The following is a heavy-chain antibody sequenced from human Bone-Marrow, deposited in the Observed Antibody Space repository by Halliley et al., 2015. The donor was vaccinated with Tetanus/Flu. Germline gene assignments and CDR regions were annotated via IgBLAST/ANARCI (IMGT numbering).Heavy chain of an antibody. V-gene: IGHV4-34*01. Sequence: GLEWLGEIHLGGNTKYNPSLGGRVSMSVAKPKNQFSLPLNSVTAADTALYYCARHSWEPIDSWGQGTLVTVSS. CDR2: IHLGGNT. J-gene: IGHJ4*02. CDR3: ARHSWEPIDS. D-gene: IGHD1-26*01.